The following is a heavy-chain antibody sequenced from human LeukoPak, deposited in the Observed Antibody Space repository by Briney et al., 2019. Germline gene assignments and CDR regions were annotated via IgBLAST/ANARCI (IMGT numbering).Heavy chain of an antibody. V-gene: IGHV3-53*01. J-gene: IGHJ4*02. CDR2: IYSGGST. Sequence: GGSLRLSCAASGFTVSSNYMSWVRQAPGKGLEWVSVIYSGGSTYYADSVKGRFTISRDNSKNTLYLQMNSLRAEDTAVYYCARGGYVKGIQLWLGSGYWGQGTLVTVSS. CDR1: GFTVSSNY. CDR3: ARGGYVKGIQLWLGSGY. D-gene: IGHD5-18*01.